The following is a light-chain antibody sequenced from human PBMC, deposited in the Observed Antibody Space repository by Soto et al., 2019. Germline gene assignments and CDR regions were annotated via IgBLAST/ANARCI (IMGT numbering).Light chain of an antibody. CDR1: QSVLYSSNNKYY. CDR3: QQYYRPWT. Sequence: DIVLTQSPDSLAVSLGERATINCKSSQSVLYSSNNKYYLAWYQQKPGQPPKLLIYWASTRESGVPDRFSGSGSGTDYTLTISSLQAEDVAVYYCQQYYRPWTFGQGNKVEIK. J-gene: IGKJ1*01. V-gene: IGKV4-1*01. CDR2: WAS.